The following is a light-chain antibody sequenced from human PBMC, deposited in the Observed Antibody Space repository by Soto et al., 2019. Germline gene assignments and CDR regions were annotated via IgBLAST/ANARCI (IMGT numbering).Light chain of an antibody. CDR2: EVT. CDR3: SSYTSSSTWV. V-gene: IGLV2-14*01. CDR1: SSDVGAYNY. Sequence: SVLTQPASVSGSPGQSITISCTGTSSDVGAYNYVSWYQQYPGKAPKLMIYEVTNRPSGVSNRFSGSKSGNTASLTISGLQAEDEADYHCSSYTSSSTWVFGGGTKLTVL. J-gene: IGLJ3*02.